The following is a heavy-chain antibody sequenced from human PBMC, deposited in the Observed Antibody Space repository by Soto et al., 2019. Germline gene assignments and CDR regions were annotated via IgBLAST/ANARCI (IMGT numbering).Heavy chain of an antibody. Sequence: GGSLRLSCAASGFTFSSYAMSWVSQAPGKGLEWVSAISGSGGSTYYADSVKGRFTISRDNSKNTLYLQMNSLRAEDTAVYYCAKEFDYDFWSGYYTNDYWGQGTLVTVSS. V-gene: IGHV3-23*01. CDR2: ISGSGGST. D-gene: IGHD3-3*01. J-gene: IGHJ4*02. CDR3: AKEFDYDFWSGYYTNDY. CDR1: GFTFSSYA.